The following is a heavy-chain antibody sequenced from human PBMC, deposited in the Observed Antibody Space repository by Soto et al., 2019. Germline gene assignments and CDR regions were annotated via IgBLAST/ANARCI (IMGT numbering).Heavy chain of an antibody. V-gene: IGHV1-69*01. J-gene: IGHJ5*02. CDR3: AKAAQTRYNWNDLGNWFEP. D-gene: IGHD1-1*01. CDR1: GGTFSSYA. Sequence: QVHLVQSGAEVKKPGSSVKVSCKESGGTFSSYAIAWVRQAPGQGLEWMGGIVPIFGVANYAHKFQGRVAITADEATNTAYMELSSLRSDDTAVYYCAKAAQTRYNWNDLGNWFEPWGQGTLVTVSS. CDR2: IVPIFGVA.